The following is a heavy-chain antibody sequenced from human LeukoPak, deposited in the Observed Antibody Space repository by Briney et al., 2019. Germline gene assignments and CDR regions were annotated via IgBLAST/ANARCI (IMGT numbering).Heavy chain of an antibody. CDR3: ARDDPYSSGWYIVFDI. CDR2: IWFDGSNK. Sequence: GRSLRLSCAPSGFSFNSYGMHWVRQAPGKGLEWVAVIWFDGSNKYYADSVKGRFTISRDNSKNTLYLQMNSLRAEDTAVYYCARDDPYSSGWYIVFDIWGQGTMVTVSS. D-gene: IGHD6-19*01. CDR1: GFSFNSYG. V-gene: IGHV3-33*01. J-gene: IGHJ3*02.